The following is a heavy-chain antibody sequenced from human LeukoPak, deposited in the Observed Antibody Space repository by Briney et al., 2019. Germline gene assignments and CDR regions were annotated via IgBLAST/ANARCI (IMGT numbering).Heavy chain of an antibody. CDR2: ISSSYSTI. D-gene: IGHD1-26*01. Sequence: GGSLRLSCAASGLTFSSYSMNWVRQAPGKGLEWVSYISSSYSTIFYADSVKGRFTISRDNAKNSLYLQMNSLRAEDTAVYFCARGAGSYYGYFQSWGQGTLVTVSS. CDR1: GLTFSSYS. J-gene: IGHJ1*01. V-gene: IGHV3-48*04. CDR3: ARGAGSYYGYFQS.